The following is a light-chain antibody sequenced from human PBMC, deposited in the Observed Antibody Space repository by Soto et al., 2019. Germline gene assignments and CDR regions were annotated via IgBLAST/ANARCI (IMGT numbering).Light chain of an antibody. J-gene: IGLJ1*01. CDR2: EVS. V-gene: IGLV2-8*01. CDR1: SSDVGGYNY. CDR3: SSYAGSTPYV. Sequence: QSALTQPPSASGSPGQSVTISCTGTSSDVGGYNYVSWYQQHPGKAPKLMIYEVSERPSGVPDRFSGSESGNTASLTVSGLQAEDEADYYCSSYAGSTPYVFGTGTKLTVL.